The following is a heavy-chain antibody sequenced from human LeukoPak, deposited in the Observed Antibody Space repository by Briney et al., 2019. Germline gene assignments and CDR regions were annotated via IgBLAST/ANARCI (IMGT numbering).Heavy chain of an antibody. CDR3: AGGGYCSKTSCYSHYGLDV. CDR2: INHSGST. J-gene: IGHJ6*02. D-gene: IGHD2-2*01. CDR1: GGSFSGYY. Sequence: PSETLSLTCAVYGGSFSGYYWSWIRQPPGKGLEWIGEINHSGSTNYNPSLKSRVTISVDTSKNQISLNLSSVTAADTAVYYCAGGGYCSKTSCYSHYGLDVWGRGTTVTVSS. V-gene: IGHV4-34*01.